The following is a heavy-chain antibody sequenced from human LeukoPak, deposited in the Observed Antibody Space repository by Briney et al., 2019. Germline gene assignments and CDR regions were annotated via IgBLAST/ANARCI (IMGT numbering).Heavy chain of an antibody. Sequence: SETLSLTCTVSGYSISSGYFWGWIRQPPGKGLEWIGTIYHSGSTYYNASLESRVTISVDTSKNQFSLNLKSVTPEDTAVYYCARNLIPEQLVLNFWGQGTLVTVSS. V-gene: IGHV4-38-2*02. J-gene: IGHJ4*02. CDR2: IYHSGST. D-gene: IGHD6-13*01. CDR3: ARNLIPEQLVLNF. CDR1: GYSISSGYF.